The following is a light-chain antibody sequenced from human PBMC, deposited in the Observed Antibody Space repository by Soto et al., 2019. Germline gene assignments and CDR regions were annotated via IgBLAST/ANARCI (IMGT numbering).Light chain of an antibody. CDR1: QSVWNTY. J-gene: IGKJ4*01. Sequence: DIVLTQSPGTLSLSPRERATLSCRASQSVWNTYLAWYQQKPGQAPRLVIYCASWRATGNPDRSSGSESGTDFTVTITRLEPDDFAVYIYPQYGRSPPLTGGGRTKVEIK. CDR2: CAS. CDR3: PQYGRSPPLT. V-gene: IGKV3-20*01.